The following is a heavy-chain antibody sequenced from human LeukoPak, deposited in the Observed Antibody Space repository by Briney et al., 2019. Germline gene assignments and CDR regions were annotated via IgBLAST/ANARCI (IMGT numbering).Heavy chain of an antibody. D-gene: IGHD3-10*01. J-gene: IGHJ5*02. CDR1: GYTFTGYY. V-gene: IGHV1-69*04. Sequence: GASVKVSCKASGYTFTGYYMHWVRQAPGQGLEWMGRIIPILGIANYAQKFQGRVTITADKSTSTAYMELSSLRSEDTAVYYCAGGGIYYGSGSYLRRGNNWFDPWGQGTLVTVSS. CDR2: IIPILGIA. CDR3: AGGGIYYGSGSYLRRGNNWFDP.